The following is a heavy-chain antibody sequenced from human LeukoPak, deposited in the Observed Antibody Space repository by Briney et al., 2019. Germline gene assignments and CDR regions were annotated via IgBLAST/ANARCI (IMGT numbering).Heavy chain of an antibody. CDR1: GYMFTTYW. V-gene: IGHV5-51*01. Sequence: GESLKISCKASGYMFTTYWIGWVRQMPGKGLEWMGIMYPGDSDTSYSPSFQGQVTISADKSISTAYLQWSSLKASDTAMYYCARGGSSFYDAFDIWGQGTMVTVSS. J-gene: IGHJ3*02. D-gene: IGHD6-13*01. CDR2: MYPGDSDT. CDR3: ARGGSSFYDAFDI.